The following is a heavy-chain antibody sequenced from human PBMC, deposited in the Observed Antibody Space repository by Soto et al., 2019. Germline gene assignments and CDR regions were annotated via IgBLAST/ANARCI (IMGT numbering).Heavy chain of an antibody. D-gene: IGHD3-10*01. V-gene: IGHV4-31*03. J-gene: IGHJ3*01. CDR1: GGSISSGAYY. CDR3: ARVSGNAFDV. CDR2: INYSGTT. Sequence: QVQLQESGPGLVKSSQTLSLTCTVSGGSISSGAYYWSWMRQHPGKDLEWIGYINYSGTTYLSPSLQSRGTMSVDTSKNQFSLRLRSVTAADTAVYFCARVSGNAFDVWGQGTMVSVSS.